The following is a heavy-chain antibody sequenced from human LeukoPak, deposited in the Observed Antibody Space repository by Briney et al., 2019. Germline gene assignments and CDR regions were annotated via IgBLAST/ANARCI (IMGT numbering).Heavy chain of an antibody. J-gene: IGHJ4*02. CDR2: ISYDGSNK. CDR1: GFTFSSYA. CDR3: ARGDSSLDALDY. V-gene: IGHV3-30*04. D-gene: IGHD6-19*01. Sequence: PGGSLRLSCAASGFTFSSYAMHWVRQAPGKGLEWVAVISYDGSNKYYADSVKGRFTISRDNFKNTLYLQMNSLRAEDTAVYYCARGDSSLDALDYWGQGTLVTVSS.